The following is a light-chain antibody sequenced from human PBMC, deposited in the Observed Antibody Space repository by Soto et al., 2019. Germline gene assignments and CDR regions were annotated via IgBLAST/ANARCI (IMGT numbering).Light chain of an antibody. J-gene: IGKJ1*01. Sequence: IQMTQSPSSLSASIGDRVTITCRASQGIGVRLAWYQQKPGKAPKLLIYDASNLEKGAPSRLSGSGSGTDFTFDSSSLQPEDVATYYCQHHHNLPHFGQGTKVDIK. V-gene: IGKV1-33*01. CDR2: DAS. CDR1: QGIGVR. CDR3: QHHHNLPH.